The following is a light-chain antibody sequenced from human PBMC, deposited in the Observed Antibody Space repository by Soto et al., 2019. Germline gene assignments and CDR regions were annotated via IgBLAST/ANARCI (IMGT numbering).Light chain of an antibody. V-gene: IGKV1-5*03. CDR1: QTISSW. J-gene: IGKJ1*01. CDR3: QQYGGSPRT. CDR2: KAS. Sequence: DIQMTQSPSTLSGSVGDRVTITCRASQTISSWLAWYQQKPGKAPKLLIYKASTLKSGVPSRFSGSGSGTEFTLNISSLQPDDFAVYYCQQYGGSPRTVGQGTKVDIK.